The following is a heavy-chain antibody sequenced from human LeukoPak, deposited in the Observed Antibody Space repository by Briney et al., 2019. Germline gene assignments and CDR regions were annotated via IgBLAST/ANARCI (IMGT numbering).Heavy chain of an antibody. J-gene: IGHJ4*02. D-gene: IGHD2-2*03. CDR1: GGSISSTTSY. CDR3: ARHGSTDYFDY. Sequence: SETLSLTCAVSGGSISSTTSYWGWIRQPPGKGREWIVRIYYSGSTFYNPSLKSRVTISVDTSKNQFSLRLSSVTAADTAVYYCARHGSTDYFDYWGQGTLVTVSS. CDR2: IYYSGST. V-gene: IGHV4-39*01.